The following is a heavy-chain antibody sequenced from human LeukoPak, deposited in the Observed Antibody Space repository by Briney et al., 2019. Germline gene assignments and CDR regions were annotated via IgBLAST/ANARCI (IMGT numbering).Heavy chain of an antibody. CDR2: IFGNGDTT. Sequence: GGSLRLSCAASGVAFSTYWMSWVRQAPGKGLEWVPIIFGNGDTTYYADSVKGRFTVSRDNSKDTLYLQMNDLRPDDTAIYYCAKRNTMVRGGPCFDYWGQGLLVTVSS. CDR3: AKRNTMVRGGPCFDY. J-gene: IGHJ4*02. D-gene: IGHD3-10*01. V-gene: IGHV3-23*01. CDR1: GVAFSTYW.